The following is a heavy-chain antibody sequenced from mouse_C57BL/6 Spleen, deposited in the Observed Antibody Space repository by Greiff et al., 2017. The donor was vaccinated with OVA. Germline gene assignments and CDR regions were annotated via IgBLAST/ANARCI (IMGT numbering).Heavy chain of an antibody. CDR3: ARLDSSGYADYAMDY. J-gene: IGHJ4*01. D-gene: IGHD3-2*02. CDR1: GYTFTSYW. Sequence: QVQLQQPGAELVKPGASVKLSCKASGYTFTSYWMHWVKQRPGQGLEWIGMIHPNSGSTNYNEKFKSKATLTVDKSSSTAYMQLSSLTSEDSAVYYWARLDSSGYADYAMDYWGQGTSVTVSS. V-gene: IGHV1-64*01. CDR2: IHPNSGST.